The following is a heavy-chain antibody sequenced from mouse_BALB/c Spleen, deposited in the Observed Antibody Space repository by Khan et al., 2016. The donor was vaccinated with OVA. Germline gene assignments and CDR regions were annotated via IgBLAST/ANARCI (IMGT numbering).Heavy chain of an antibody. CDR2: INRDGYYN. D-gene: IGHD4-1*01. CDR1: GFTFSAYG. J-gene: IGHJ3*01. V-gene: IGHV5-6*01. CDR3: ASHLTGAFAY. Sequence: DVHLVESGGDLVRPGGSLKLSCAASGFTFSAYGMSWVRQSPDKRLEWVATINRDGYYNYYPDSLKGRFIISRDNAKNTLYLQMRSLKSEDTAMYYCASHLTGAFAYWGQGTLVTVSA.